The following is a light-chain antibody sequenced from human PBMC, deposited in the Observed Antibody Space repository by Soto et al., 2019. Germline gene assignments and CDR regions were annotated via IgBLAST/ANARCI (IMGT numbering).Light chain of an antibody. CDR1: QGIANY. J-gene: IGKJ3*01. V-gene: IGKV1-27*01. CDR2: AAS. CDR3: QKYNSAPFT. Sequence: DIQMTQSPSSLSASVGDRVTITCRASQGIANYLAWSQQKPGKVPKLLIYAASNLQSGVPSRFSSSGSGTDFTVSISSLHPEDVATYYCQKYNSAPFTFGPGTKVDI.